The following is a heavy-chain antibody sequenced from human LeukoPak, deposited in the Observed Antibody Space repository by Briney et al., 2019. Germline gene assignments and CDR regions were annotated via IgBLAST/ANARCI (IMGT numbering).Heavy chain of an antibody. CDR1: GFTFNDYY. J-gene: IGHJ5*02. CDR2: INIGGTNT. Sequence: GGSLRLSCAASGFTFNDYYMSWIRQAPGKGLEWLSYINIGGTNTHYADTVKGRFTISRDNAKRSLYLEMNNLRAEDTAVYYCATDGAGFDAWGQGVLVTVSS. V-gene: IGHV3-11*01. CDR3: ATDGAGFDA.